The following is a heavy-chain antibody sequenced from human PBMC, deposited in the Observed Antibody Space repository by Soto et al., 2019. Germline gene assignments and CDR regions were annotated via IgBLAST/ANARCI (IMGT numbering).Heavy chain of an antibody. D-gene: IGHD3-3*01. V-gene: IGHV3-7*01. CDR2: IKQDGSAK. Sequence: EVQLVEPGGGLVQPGGSLTLSCAASGFTFSSVWMTWVRQAPGKGLEWVANIKQDGSAKNYVDSVEGRFTVSRDNAKNSLYLQMNSLRVEDTAVYYCVRSQSAAYHAWGQGTMVIVSS. J-gene: IGHJ3*01. CDR1: GFTFSSVW. CDR3: VRSQSAAYHA.